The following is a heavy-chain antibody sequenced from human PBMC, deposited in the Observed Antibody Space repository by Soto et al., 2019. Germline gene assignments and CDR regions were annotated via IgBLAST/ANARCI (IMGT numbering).Heavy chain of an antibody. CDR2: IYYIGST. J-gene: IGHJ5*01. V-gene: IGHV4-59*01. CDR1: GGSISTYF. D-gene: IGHD4-17*01. Sequence: SETLSLTCTVSGGSISTYFWTWIRQPPGKRLEWIGYIYYIGSTNYNPSLKSRVTISVDTSKNQFSLKLSSVTAADTAVYYCARGADDYGDFDSWGQGTLVTVSS. CDR3: ARGADDYGDFDS.